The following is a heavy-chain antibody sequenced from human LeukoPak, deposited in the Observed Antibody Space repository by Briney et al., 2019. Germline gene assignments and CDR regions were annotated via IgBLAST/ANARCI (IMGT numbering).Heavy chain of an antibody. D-gene: IGHD6-6*01. J-gene: IGHJ6*02. CDR3: ARDTAGVGGSSSGYYYGMDV. V-gene: IGHV3-21*01. Sequence: GGSLRLSCAASGFTFSSYSMNWVRQAPGKGLEWVSSISSSSSYIYYADSVKGRFTISRDNAKNSLYLQMNSLRAEDTAVYYCARDTAGVGGSSSGYYYGMDVWGQGTTVTVSS. CDR1: GFTFSSYS. CDR2: ISSSSSYI.